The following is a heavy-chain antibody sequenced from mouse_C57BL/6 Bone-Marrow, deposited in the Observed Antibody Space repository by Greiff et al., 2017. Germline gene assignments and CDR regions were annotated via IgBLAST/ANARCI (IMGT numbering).Heavy chain of an antibody. CDR3: ARRGNPWEVEV. J-gene: IGHJ3*01. Sequence: QVQLQQPGAELVRPGTSVKLSCKASGYTFTSYWMHWVKQRPGQGLEWIGVIDPSDSYTNYNQKFKGKATLTVDTSSSTAYMQLSSLTSEDSAVYYCARRGNPWEVEVWGKGTLVTVSA. CDR1: GYTFTSYW. CDR2: IDPSDSYT. V-gene: IGHV1-59*01. D-gene: IGHD2-1*01.